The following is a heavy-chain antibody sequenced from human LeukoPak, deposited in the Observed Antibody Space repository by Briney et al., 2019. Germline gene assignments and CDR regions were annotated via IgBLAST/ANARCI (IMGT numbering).Heavy chain of an antibody. CDR3: ARVSQTLYCSGGSCYSPASGRYYFDY. CDR1: GFTFSSYG. D-gene: IGHD2-15*01. J-gene: IGHJ4*02. CDR2: IWYDGSNK. Sequence: GGSLRLSCAASGFTFSSYGMHWVRQAPGKGLEWVAVIWYDGSNKYYADSVKGRFTISRDNSKNTLYLQMNSLRAEDTAVYYCARVSQTLYCSGGSCYSPASGRYYFDYWGQGTLVTVSS. V-gene: IGHV3-33*01.